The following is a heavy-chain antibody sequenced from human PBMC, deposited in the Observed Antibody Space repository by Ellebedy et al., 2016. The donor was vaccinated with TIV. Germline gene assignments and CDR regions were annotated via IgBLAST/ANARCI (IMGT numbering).Heavy chain of an antibody. V-gene: IGHV3-7*01. CDR1: GFSFRSYW. Sequence: GESLKISCGASGFSFRSYWMTWVRQAPGKGLEWVANINQDGTEKYYVDSVKGRFTISRDNAKNSLYLQMNSLRAEDTAVYYCATDGSYGDYLSPTHAFAFWGQGTLVTVSS. CDR2: INQDGTEK. D-gene: IGHD4-17*01. J-gene: IGHJ3*01. CDR3: ATDGSYGDYLSPTHAFAF.